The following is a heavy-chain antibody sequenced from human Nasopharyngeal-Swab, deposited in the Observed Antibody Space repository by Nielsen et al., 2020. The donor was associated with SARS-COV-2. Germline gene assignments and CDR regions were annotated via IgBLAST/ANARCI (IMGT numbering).Heavy chain of an antibody. CDR3: ARIQQQLPGIV. J-gene: IGHJ3*01. Sequence: LRLSCAISGDSVSNDRAAWSWIRRSPSRGLEWLGRTWYRSKWNYDYATSLSGRLTVSPDTAKNQFSLHLNSVTPDDTAVYYCARIQQQLPGIVWGQGTMVIVSS. CDR2: TWYRSKWNY. V-gene: IGHV6-1*01. CDR1: GDSVSNDRAA. D-gene: IGHD6-13*01.